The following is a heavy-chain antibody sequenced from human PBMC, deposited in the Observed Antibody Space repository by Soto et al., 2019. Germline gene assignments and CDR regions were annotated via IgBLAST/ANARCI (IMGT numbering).Heavy chain of an antibody. CDR1: GFTFSSYA. V-gene: IGHV3-23*01. J-gene: IGHJ6*02. Sequence: AGGSLRLSCAASGFTFSSYAMSWVRQAPGKGLEWVSAISGSGGSTYYADSVKGRFTISRDNSKNTLYLQMNSLRAEDTAVYYCAKAAPYYYGSGSYWDYYYYYGMDVWGQGTTVTVSS. D-gene: IGHD3-10*01. CDR2: ISGSGGST. CDR3: AKAAPYYYGSGSYWDYYYYYGMDV.